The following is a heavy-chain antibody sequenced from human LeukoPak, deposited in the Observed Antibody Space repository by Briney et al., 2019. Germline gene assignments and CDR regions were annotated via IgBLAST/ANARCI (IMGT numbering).Heavy chain of an antibody. J-gene: IGHJ4*02. V-gene: IGHV3-66*01. D-gene: IGHD1/OR15-1a*01. Sequence: GGSLRLSCAASGFTVSSKYMNWVRQAPGKGLEWVSVIYTDGSTYYADSVRARFSISRDDSKNTLSLQMNSLRAEDTAVYYCTIGHYRNIPGWGQGTLVTVSS. CDR2: IYTDGST. CDR1: GFTVSSKY. CDR3: TIGHYRNIPG.